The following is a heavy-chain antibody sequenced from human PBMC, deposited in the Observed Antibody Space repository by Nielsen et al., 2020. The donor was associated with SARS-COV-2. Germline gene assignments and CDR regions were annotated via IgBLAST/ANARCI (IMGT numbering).Heavy chain of an antibody. CDR3: ARSSSGWYMGPAS. CDR1: GGSVNTHAW. Sequence: SETLSLTCAVFGGSVNTHAWWSWVRQAPGKGLEWIGEVYHSGATNYNPSLRSRVTLSMDKSRNQFSLKMTAVTAAETAVYYCARSSSGWYMGPASWGQGTLVTVSS. D-gene: IGHD6-19*01. J-gene: IGHJ5*02. V-gene: IGHV4-4*02. CDR2: VYHSGAT.